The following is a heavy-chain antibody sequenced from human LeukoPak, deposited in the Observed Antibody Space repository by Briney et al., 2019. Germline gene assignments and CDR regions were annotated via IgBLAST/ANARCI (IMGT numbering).Heavy chain of an antibody. Sequence: ASVKVSCKASGYRFTTYFIHWVRQAPGQGPEWMGVINPSDGGTSNAQKFQGRVTMTRDTSTSTVYMELSSLRSEDTAVYYCARDYGDSSGYNDYWGQGTLVTVSS. CDR3: ARDYGDSSGYNDY. CDR1: GYRFTTYF. V-gene: IGHV1-46*01. CDR2: INPSDGGT. D-gene: IGHD3-22*01. J-gene: IGHJ4*02.